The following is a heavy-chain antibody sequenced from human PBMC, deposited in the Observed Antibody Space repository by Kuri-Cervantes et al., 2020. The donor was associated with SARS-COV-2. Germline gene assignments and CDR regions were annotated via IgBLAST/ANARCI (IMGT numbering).Heavy chain of an antibody. CDR3: AREVAAIGGVDY. D-gene: IGHD2-21*02. J-gene: IGHJ4*02. CDR1: GFTFSSYA. V-gene: IGHV3-30-3*01. CDR2: ISYDGSNK. Sequence: GGSLRLSCAASGFTFSSYAMHWVRQAPGKGLEWVAVISYDGSNKYYADSVKGRFTISRDNSKNTLYLQMNSLRAEDTAVYYCAREVAAIGGVDYWGQGTLVTVSS.